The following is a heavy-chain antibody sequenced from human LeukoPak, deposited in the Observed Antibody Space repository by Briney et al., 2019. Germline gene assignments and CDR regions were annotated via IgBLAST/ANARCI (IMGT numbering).Heavy chain of an antibody. CDR3: ARHGRRYFDPADY. CDR1: GYSFTSYW. Sequence: PGESLKISCKGSGYSFTSYWIGWVRQMPGKGLEWMGIIYPGDSDTRYSPSFQGQVTISADKSISAAYLQWSSLKASDTAMYYCARHGRRYFDPADYWGQGTLVTVSS. V-gene: IGHV5-51*01. J-gene: IGHJ4*02. D-gene: IGHD3-9*01. CDR2: IYPGDSDT.